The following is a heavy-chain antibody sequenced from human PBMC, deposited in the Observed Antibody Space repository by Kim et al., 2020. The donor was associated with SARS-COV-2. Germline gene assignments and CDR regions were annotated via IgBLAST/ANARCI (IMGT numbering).Heavy chain of an antibody. CDR1: GGSISSYY. CDR2: IYYSGST. CDR3: ARQGSGGSFFFDY. V-gene: IGHV4-59*08. J-gene: IGHJ4*02. D-gene: IGHD2-15*01. Sequence: SETLSLTCTVSGGSISSYYWSWIRQPPGKGLEWIGYIYYSGSTNYNPSLKSRVTISVDTSKNQFSLKLSSVTAADTAVYYCARQGSGGSFFFDYWGQGTLVTVSS.